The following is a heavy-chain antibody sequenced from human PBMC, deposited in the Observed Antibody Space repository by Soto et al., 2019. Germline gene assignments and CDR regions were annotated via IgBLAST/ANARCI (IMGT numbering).Heavy chain of an antibody. CDR1: GFTFSSYG. V-gene: IGHV3-30*18. D-gene: IGHD2-15*01. Sequence: QVQLVESGGGVVQPGRSLRLSCAASGFTFSSYGMHWVRQAPGKGLEWVAVMSWDGSDEFYEETVKGRFTVSRDNSRNTLYLQMNSLRPEDTAVHYCAKEGCSGGICYGFDYWGQGTLVTVSS. CDR2: MSWDGSDE. J-gene: IGHJ4*02. CDR3: AKEGCSGGICYGFDY.